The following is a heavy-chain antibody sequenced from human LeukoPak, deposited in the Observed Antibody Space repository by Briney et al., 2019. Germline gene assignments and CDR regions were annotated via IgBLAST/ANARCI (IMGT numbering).Heavy chain of an antibody. CDR1: GYSISSGYY. J-gene: IGHJ6*03. CDR2: IYHGGST. V-gene: IGHV4-38-2*02. Sequence: SETLSLTCTVSGYSISSGYYWGWIRQPPGKGLEWIGNIYHGGSTYYNPSLRSRVTISVDTSKNQFSLKVRSVTAADTAVYYCARAAAKLSYMDVWGKGTTVTVSS. CDR3: ARAAAKLSYMDV. D-gene: IGHD6-25*01.